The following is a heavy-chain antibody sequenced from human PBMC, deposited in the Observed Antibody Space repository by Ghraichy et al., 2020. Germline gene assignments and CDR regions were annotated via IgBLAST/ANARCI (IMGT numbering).Heavy chain of an antibody. J-gene: IGHJ5*02. D-gene: IGHD5-12*01. CDR1: GGSISSYY. CDR2: IYTSGST. CDR3: ARQGVAMIRLGHWFDP. Sequence: SETLSLTCTVSGGSISSYYWSWIRQPPGKGLEWIGYIYTSGSTNYNPSLKSRVTISVDTSKNQFSLKLSSVTAADTAVYYCARQGVAMIRLGHWFDPWGQGTLVTVSS. V-gene: IGHV4-4*09.